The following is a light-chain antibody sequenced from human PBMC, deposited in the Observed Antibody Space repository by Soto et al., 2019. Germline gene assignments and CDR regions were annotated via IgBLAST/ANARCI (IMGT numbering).Light chain of an antibody. CDR2: SAS. J-gene: IGKJ2*01. V-gene: IGKV1-39*01. Sequence: DIQTTQSPSSLSASVGDRVTITCRASQRVTNYLNWYQQKPGKAPILLIYSASTLQSGVPSRFSGSGSGTDFTLPISTLQPVDFATYFCQQSYDTRMYTFGQGTKLEI. CDR3: QQSYDTRMYT. CDR1: QRVTNY.